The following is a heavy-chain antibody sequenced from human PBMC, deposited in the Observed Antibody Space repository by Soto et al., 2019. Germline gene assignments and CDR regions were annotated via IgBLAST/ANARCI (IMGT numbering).Heavy chain of an antibody. D-gene: IGHD3-16*01. J-gene: IGHJ6*03. Sequence: PSETLSLTCAVSGGSISSGGYSWSWIRQPPGKGLEWIGYIYHSGSTYYNPSLKSRVTISVDTSKNQFSLKLSSVTAADTAVFYCARTTRGGLYYYYYMDVWGKGTTVTVSS. CDR2: IYHSGST. V-gene: IGHV4-30-2*01. CDR3: ARTTRGGLYYYYYMDV. CDR1: GGSISSGGYS.